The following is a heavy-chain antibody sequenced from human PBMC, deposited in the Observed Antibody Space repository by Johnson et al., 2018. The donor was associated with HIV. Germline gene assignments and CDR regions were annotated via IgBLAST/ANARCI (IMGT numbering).Heavy chain of an antibody. CDR2: IYTGGST. CDR3: ARALKRIAAADDAFDI. D-gene: IGHD6-13*01. CDR1: GFTVSSNY. J-gene: IGHJ3*02. V-gene: IGHV3-66*01. Sequence: QLVESGGGLVQPGGSLRLSCAASGFTVSSNYMSWVRQAPGKGLEWVSVIYTGGSTYYADSVKGRFTISRDNAKNSLYLQMNSLRAEDTAVYYCARALKRIAAADDAFDIWGQGTMVTVSS.